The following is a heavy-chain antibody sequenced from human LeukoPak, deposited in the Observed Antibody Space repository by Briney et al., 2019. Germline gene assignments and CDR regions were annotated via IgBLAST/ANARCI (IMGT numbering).Heavy chain of an antibody. Sequence: SETLSLTCAPNGGPFRGYHWSDIRHPPGKGPEEIGEINHSGSTNYNPSLKSRVTISVDTSKNQFSLKLSSVTAADTAVYYCARHQLNFDYWGQGILVTVSS. V-gene: IGHV4-34*01. CDR1: GGPFRGYH. D-gene: IGHD1-1*01. J-gene: IGHJ4*02. CDR2: INHSGST. CDR3: ARHQLNFDY.